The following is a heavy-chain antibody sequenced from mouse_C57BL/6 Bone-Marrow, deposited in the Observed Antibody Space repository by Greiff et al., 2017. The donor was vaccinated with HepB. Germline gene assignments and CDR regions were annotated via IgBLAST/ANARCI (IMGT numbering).Heavy chain of an antibody. CDR2: IVPGSGST. CDR3: ARTRLRRFDY. D-gene: IGHD2-4*01. CDR1: GDSLKEEE. J-gene: IGHJ2*01. V-gene: IGHV1-75*01. Sequence: EGGKKGAEVKREGKEEGDSLKEEERNCVKQRKGKGFEWMGWIVPGSGSTYYNEKFKGKATLTVDKSSSTAYMLLSSLTSEDSAVYFCARTRLRRFDYWGQGTTLTVSS.